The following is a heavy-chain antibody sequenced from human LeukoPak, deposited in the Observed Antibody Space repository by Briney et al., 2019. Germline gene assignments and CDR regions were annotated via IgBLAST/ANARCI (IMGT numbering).Heavy chain of an antibody. CDR3: ASSPAYSSSWYAIDT. CDR1: GVIFSNYD. D-gene: IGHD6-13*01. V-gene: IGHV3-13*01. CDR2: ICTAGDT. Sequence: TGGSLRLSRAAPGVIFSNYDMHWVRQAPGKSLEWVLDICTAGDTYYPGFVKGRFTISRENAKNSLYLHMNSLSAGDTAMYYCASSPAYSSSWYAIDTWGQGTLVTVSS. J-gene: IGHJ5*02.